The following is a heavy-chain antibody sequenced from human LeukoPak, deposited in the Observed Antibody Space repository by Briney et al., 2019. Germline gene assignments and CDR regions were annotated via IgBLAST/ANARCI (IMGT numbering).Heavy chain of an antibody. D-gene: IGHD3-3*01. CDR1: GYTLTELS. Sequence: ASVKVSCKVSGYTLTELSMHWVRQAPGKGLEWMGGFDPEDGETIYAQKFQGRVTMTEDTSTDTAYMELSSLRSEDTAVYYCARDLMDLEWFVWDFDYWGQGTLVTVSS. CDR2: FDPEDGET. J-gene: IGHJ4*02. V-gene: IGHV1-24*01. CDR3: ARDLMDLEWFVWDFDY.